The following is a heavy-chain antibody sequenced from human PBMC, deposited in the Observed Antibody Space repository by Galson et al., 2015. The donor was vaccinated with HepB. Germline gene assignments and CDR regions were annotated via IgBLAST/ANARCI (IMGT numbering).Heavy chain of an antibody. V-gene: IGHV3-11*05. J-gene: IGHJ4*02. Sequence: SLRLSCAASGFAFSDYYMSWVRKAPGKGLEWVSYISSGSGYTEYAASVKGRFTISRDNARNSVFLQLSSLRRDDTAIYYCVRDRAYKGGNFFDFWGQGALVTVSS. D-gene: IGHD3-16*01. CDR2: ISSGSGYT. CDR3: VRDRAYKGGNFFDF. CDR1: GFAFSDYY.